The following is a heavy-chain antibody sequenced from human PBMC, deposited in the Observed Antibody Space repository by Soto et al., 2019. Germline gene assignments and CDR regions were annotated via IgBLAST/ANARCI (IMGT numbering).Heavy chain of an antibody. D-gene: IGHD6-13*01. Sequence: QVQLVQSGAEVKKPGASVKVSCKASGYTFTSYGISWVRQAPGQGLEWMGWISAYNGNTNYAQKLQGRVTMTTDTSTSTAYMALRSLRSDDTAVYYCARDVAPDRVSSKYQGDAFDIWGQGTMVTVSS. CDR1: GYTFTSYG. CDR3: ARDVAPDRVSSKYQGDAFDI. CDR2: ISAYNGNT. V-gene: IGHV1-18*01. J-gene: IGHJ3*02.